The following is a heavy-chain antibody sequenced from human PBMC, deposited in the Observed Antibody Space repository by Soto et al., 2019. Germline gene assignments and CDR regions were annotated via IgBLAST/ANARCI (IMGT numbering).Heavy chain of an antibody. Sequence: GASVKVSCKASGGTFSSYTISWVRQAPGQGLEWMGRIIPILGIANYAQKFQGRVTITADKSTSTAYMELSSLRSEDTAVYYCASGYEPRRSVQVDYWGQGTLVTVSS. D-gene: IGHD5-18*01. CDR1: GGTFSSYT. J-gene: IGHJ4*02. V-gene: IGHV1-69*02. CDR2: IIPILGIA. CDR3: ASGYEPRRSVQVDY.